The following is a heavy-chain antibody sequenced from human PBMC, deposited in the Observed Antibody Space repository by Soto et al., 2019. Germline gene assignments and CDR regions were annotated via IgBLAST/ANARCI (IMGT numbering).Heavy chain of an antibody. CDR1: GFTFGDYA. D-gene: IGHD4-17*01. CDR3: TRDSTTVNGYYYYGMDV. Sequence: GGSLSLSCTASGFTFGDYAMSWFRQAPGKGLEWVGFIRSKAYGGITEYAASVKGRFTISRDDSKSIAYLQMNSLKTEDTAVYYCTRDSTTVNGYYYYGMDVWGQGTTVTV. J-gene: IGHJ6*02. CDR2: IRSKAYGGIT. V-gene: IGHV3-49*03.